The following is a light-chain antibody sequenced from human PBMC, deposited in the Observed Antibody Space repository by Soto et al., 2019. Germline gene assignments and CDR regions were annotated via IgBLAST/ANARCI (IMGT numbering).Light chain of an antibody. Sequence: QSVLTQPASVSGSPGQSITISCTGTSSDVGAYDFVSWYQQHPDKAPKLMIYEVRNRPSGVSNRFSGSKSVNTATLTISGLQAEDEADYYCSSYTPRSTRVFGPGTKVTVL. J-gene: IGLJ1*01. CDR1: SSDVGAYDF. V-gene: IGLV2-14*03. CDR3: SSYTPRSTRV. CDR2: EVR.